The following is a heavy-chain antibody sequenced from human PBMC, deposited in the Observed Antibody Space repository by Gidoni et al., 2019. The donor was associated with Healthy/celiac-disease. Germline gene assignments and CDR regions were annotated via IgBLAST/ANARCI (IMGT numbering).Heavy chain of an antibody. D-gene: IGHD6-13*01. J-gene: IGHJ5*02. V-gene: IGHV4-31*02. Sequence: STYYNPSLKSRVTISVDTSKNQFSLKLSSVTAADTAVYYCARDIAAAANGWFDPWGQGTLVTVSS. CDR2: ST. CDR3: ARDIAAAANGWFDP.